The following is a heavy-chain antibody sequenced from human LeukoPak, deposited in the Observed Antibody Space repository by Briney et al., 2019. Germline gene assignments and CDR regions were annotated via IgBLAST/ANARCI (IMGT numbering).Heavy chain of an antibody. Sequence: PGGSLRLSCAASGFIFSDYYMSWIRQAPGKGLEWVSAISGSGGSTYYADSVKGRFTISRDNSKNTLYLQMNSLRAEDTAVYYCAKDHINNDWLLSHWGQGTLVTVSS. CDR3: AKDHINNDWLLSH. J-gene: IGHJ4*02. V-gene: IGHV3-23*01. CDR1: GFIFSDYY. CDR2: ISGSGGST. D-gene: IGHD3-9*01.